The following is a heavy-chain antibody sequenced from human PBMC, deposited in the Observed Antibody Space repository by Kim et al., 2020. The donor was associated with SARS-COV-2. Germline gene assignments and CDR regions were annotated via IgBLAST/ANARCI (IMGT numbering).Heavy chain of an antibody. Sequence: GGSLRLSCAASGFTFRSNWMHWVRQAPGKGPVWVSRINSDGSTTTYADSVKGRFTISRDNAKNTPYLQMNSLRVEDTAVYHCAAVTGTVNWGQGTLVIVSS. D-gene: IGHD6-19*01. CDR2: INSDGSTT. CDR3: AAVTGTVN. J-gene: IGHJ4*02. V-gene: IGHV3-74*01. CDR1: GFTFRSNW.